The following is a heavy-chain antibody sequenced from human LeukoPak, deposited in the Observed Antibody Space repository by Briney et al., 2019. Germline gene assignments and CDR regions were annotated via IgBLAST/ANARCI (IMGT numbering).Heavy chain of an antibody. J-gene: IGHJ6*03. CDR3: ARDRSSWTNYYYCYMDV. V-gene: IGHV4-61*02. Sequence: PSQTLSLTCTVSGGSLSRGGFYWGWVRPRAGRGGGGGGRIYPSGTTNNKTSLSRRAIISVDTSKNQFSPNLSSVTAADTAVYYCARDRSSWTNYYYCYMDVWGKGTTVTVSS. CDR1: GGSLSRGGFY. D-gene: IGHD6-13*01. CDR2: IYPSGTT.